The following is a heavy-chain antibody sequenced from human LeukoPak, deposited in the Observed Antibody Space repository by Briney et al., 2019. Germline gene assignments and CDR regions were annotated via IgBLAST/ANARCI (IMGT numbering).Heavy chain of an antibody. V-gene: IGHV4-59*01. CDR1: RGSISGYS. J-gene: IGHJ5*02. CDR3: VRGPYGASISKWFDP. CDR2: IYYSGDT. Sequence: SETLSLTCTVSRGSISGYSWSWIRQSPGGGPEWIGYIYYSGDTAYNPSLRSRVTTSVDTSKNQFSLQLRSMTTADTAVYYCVRGPYGASISKWFDPWGQGTQVIVSP. D-gene: IGHD4/OR15-4a*01.